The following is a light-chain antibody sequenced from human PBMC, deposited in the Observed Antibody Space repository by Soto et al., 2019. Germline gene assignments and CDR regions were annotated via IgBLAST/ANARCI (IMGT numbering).Light chain of an antibody. V-gene: IGLV2-11*01. Sequence: QSALTQPRSVSGSPGQSVTISCTGTTSDVGGYNYVSWYQQHPGKAPKLMIYDVSKRPSGVPDRFSGSKSGNTASLTISGPQAEDEADYYCCSGACSYTDVFGTGTQLTVL. CDR2: DVS. J-gene: IGLJ2*01. CDR3: CSGACSYTDV. CDR1: TSDVGGYNY.